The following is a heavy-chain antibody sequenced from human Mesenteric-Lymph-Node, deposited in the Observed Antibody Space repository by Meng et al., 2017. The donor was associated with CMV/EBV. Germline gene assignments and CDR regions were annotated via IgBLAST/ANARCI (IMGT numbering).Heavy chain of an antibody. V-gene: IGHV3-21*01. CDR1: GFTFSSYS. D-gene: IGHD6-6*01. CDR2: ISSSSSYI. Sequence: GESLKISCAASGFTFSSYSMNWVRQAPGKGLEWVSSISSSSSYIYYADPVKGRFTISRDNAKNSLYLQMNSLRAEDTAVYYCARTYSSSSRYFDYWGQGTLVTVSS. CDR3: ARTYSSSSRYFDY. J-gene: IGHJ4*02.